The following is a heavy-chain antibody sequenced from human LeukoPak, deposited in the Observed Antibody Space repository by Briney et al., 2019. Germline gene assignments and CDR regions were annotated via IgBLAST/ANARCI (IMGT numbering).Heavy chain of an antibody. CDR2: IYSGGST. CDR3: ARAEWFGELLVDY. CDR1: GFTVSSNY. D-gene: IGHD3-10*01. V-gene: IGHV3-53*01. Sequence: GGSLRLSCAASGFTVSSNYMSWVRRAPGKGLEWVSVIYSGGSTYYADSVKGRFTISRDNSKNTLYLQMNSLRAEDTAVYYCARAEWFGELLVDYWGQGTLVTVSS. J-gene: IGHJ4*02.